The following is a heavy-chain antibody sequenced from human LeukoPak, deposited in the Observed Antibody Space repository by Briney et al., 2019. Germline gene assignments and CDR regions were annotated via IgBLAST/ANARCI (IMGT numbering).Heavy chain of an antibody. CDR3: AGEPRTAPRFDY. D-gene: IGHD2-21*02. V-gene: IGHV1-46*01. Sequence: ASVKVSCKASGYTFTSYYMHWVRQAPGQGLEWMGIINPSGGSTSYAQKFQGRVTMTRDTSTSTVYMELSSLRSEDTAVYYCAGEPRTAPRFDYWGQGTLVTVSS. CDR2: INPSGGST. CDR1: GYTFTSYY. J-gene: IGHJ4*02.